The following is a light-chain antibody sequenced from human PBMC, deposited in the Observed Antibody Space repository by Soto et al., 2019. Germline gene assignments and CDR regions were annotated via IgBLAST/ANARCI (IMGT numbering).Light chain of an antibody. Sequence: IVLTHSPGTLSFSPLERLTLSSSAIQNVRSNYLAWYQQKPGQAPRLLIYGASTRAAGIPDRFSGSGSGTDFTLTISGLEPKDFALYYCQQYDITPPNTFGGGTKVDIK. CDR1: QNVRSNY. J-gene: IGKJ4*01. CDR2: GAS. CDR3: QQYDITPPNT. V-gene: IGKV3-20*01.